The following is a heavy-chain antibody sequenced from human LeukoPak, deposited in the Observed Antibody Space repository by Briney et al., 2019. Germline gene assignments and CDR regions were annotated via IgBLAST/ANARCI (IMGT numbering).Heavy chain of an antibody. Sequence: SETLSLTCTVSGGSISSYYWSWIRQPPGKGLEWIGYIYYSGSTNYNPSLKSRVTISVDTSKNQFSLKLSSVTAADTAVCYCARGGSYDAFDIWGQGTMVTVSS. CDR3: ARGGSYDAFDI. J-gene: IGHJ3*02. CDR2: IYYSGST. V-gene: IGHV4-59*01. D-gene: IGHD1-26*01. CDR1: GGSISSYY.